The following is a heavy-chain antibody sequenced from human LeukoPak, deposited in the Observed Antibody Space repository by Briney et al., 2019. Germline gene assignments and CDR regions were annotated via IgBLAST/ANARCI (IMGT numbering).Heavy chain of an antibody. Sequence: GGSLRLSCAASGFTFSSYAMSWVRQAPGKGLVWVSAISGSGGSTYYADSVKGRFTISRDNSKNTLYLQMNSLRAEDTAVYYCAKDAGATTAESAREPIDYWGQGTLVTVSS. CDR2: ISGSGGST. CDR3: AKDAGATTAESAREPIDY. J-gene: IGHJ4*02. D-gene: IGHD1-26*01. V-gene: IGHV3-23*01. CDR1: GFTFSSYA.